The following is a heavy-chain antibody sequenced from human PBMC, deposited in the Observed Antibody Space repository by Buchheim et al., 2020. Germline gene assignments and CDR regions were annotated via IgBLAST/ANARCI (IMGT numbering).Heavy chain of an antibody. Sequence: EVQLVESGGVLVQPGVSLILSCAASGFTFSSYEMNWVRQAPGKWLEWVSYISSTGSTIYYADSVKCRLTIYKANATNTQYMQMNILRAEDTAVYYCAREMATFDYWGQGTL. J-gene: IGHJ4*02. D-gene: IGHD5-24*01. CDR3: AREMATFDY. CDR2: ISSTGSTI. CDR1: GFTFSSYE. V-gene: IGHV3-48*03.